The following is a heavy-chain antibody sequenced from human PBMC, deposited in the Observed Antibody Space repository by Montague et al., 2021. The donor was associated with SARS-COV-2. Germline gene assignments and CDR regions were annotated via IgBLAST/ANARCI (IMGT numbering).Heavy chain of an antibody. J-gene: IGHJ4*02. CDR2: MYYSGST. V-gene: IGHV4-31*03. D-gene: IGHD6-19*01. CDR1: VSWNSGAGRK. Sequence: TLSLTCTILVSWNSGAGRKSTRLNSSHHSSPEAVVCMYYSGSTYYNPSLKSRVTISVDTSKNQFSLKLSSVTAADTAVYYCACYVDSSGGLNPRGAGTFDYGGQGTLVTVSS. CDR3: ACYVDSSGGLNPRGAGTFDY.